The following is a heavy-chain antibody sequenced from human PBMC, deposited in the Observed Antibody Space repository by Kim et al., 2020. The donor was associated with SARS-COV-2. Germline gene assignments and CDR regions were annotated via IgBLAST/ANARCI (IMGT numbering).Heavy chain of an antibody. V-gene: IGHV1-3*01. J-gene: IGHJ4*02. D-gene: IGHD3-10*01. CDR3: ARDIGGVVRGVSLGGADY. CDR2: INAGNGNT. Sequence: ASVKVSCKASGHTFTSYAMHWVRQAPGQRLEWMGWINAGNGNTKYSQKFQGRVTITRDTSASTAYMELSSLRSEDTAVYYCARDIGGVVRGVSLGGADYWGQRALVTVSS. CDR1: GHTFTSYA.